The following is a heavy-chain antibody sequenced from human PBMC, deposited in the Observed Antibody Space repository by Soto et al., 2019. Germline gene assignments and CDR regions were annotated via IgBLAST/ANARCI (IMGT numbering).Heavy chain of an antibody. CDR3: ARDRAYNWNTRGYFDL. J-gene: IGHJ2*01. V-gene: IGHV3-7*03. D-gene: IGHD1-20*01. CDR2: IKEDGSEK. Sequence: EVQLVEFGGGLVQPGGSLRLSCAASGFSFSTYWMSWVRQAPGKGLEWVADIKEDGSEKYYVDSVTGRFTISRDNAKRLLYLQIDSLGAEDTAVYYCARDRAYNWNTRGYFDLWGRGSLLTVSS. CDR1: GFSFSTYW.